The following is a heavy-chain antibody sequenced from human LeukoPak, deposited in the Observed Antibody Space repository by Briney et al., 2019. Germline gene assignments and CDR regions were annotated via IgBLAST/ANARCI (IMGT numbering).Heavy chain of an antibody. J-gene: IGHJ4*02. CDR2: ISSSSSTI. V-gene: IGHV3-48*02. Sequence: PGGSLRLSCAASGFTFSSYSINWVRQAPGKGLEWVSYISSSSSTIYYADSVKGRFSISRDNAKNSLYLQMNSLRDEDTAVYYCARVGIYCGGGSCYGWGQGTLVTVSS. CDR3: ARVGIYCGGGSCYG. D-gene: IGHD2-15*01. CDR1: GFTFSSYS.